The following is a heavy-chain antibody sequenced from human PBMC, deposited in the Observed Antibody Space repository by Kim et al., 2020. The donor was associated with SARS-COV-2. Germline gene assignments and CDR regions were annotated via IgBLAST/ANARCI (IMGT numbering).Heavy chain of an antibody. Sequence: GGSLRLSCAASGFTFTKVWLSWVRQSPGKGLEWVGRIRSKADGGTVDYAAPAKGRFTIPRDDSKSTLYLQMNGLRADGTAFHYRTTDYERIGGLCHGETCCPESRWGQGTLVTVSS. CDR2: IRSKADGGTV. CDR1: GFTFTKVW. D-gene: IGHD3-16*01. J-gene: IGHJ4*02. CDR3: TTDYERIGGLCHGETCCPESR. V-gene: IGHV3-15*01.